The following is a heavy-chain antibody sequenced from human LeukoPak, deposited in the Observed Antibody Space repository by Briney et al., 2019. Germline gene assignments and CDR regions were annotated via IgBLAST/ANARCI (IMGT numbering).Heavy chain of an antibody. D-gene: IGHD2-21*01. CDR1: GFTFNTYG. V-gene: IGHV3-33*08. CDR2: IWFDGSVK. Sequence: GGSLRLSCAASGFTFNTYGMHWVRQAPGQGLEWVAAIWFDGSVKHYSDAVKGRFTISRDNSKNTLFLEMNDLKAEDTAVYYCAREWGLIAVAGGPGYWGQGTLVTVSS. CDR3: AREWGLIAVAGGPGY. J-gene: IGHJ4*02.